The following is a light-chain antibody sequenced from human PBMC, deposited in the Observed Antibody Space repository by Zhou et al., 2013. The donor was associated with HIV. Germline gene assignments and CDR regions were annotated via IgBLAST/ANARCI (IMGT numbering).Light chain of an antibody. J-gene: IGKJ3*01. Sequence: DIQMTQSPSSLSASVGDRVTITCRASQSISSYLNWYQQKPGKAPKLLIYGASSLQSGVPSRFSGSGSGTDFTLTISSLQPEDVATYYCQKYNSAPPFTFGPGTKVDIK. CDR1: QSISSY. CDR2: GAS. V-gene: IGKV1-39*01. CDR3: QKYNSAPPFT.